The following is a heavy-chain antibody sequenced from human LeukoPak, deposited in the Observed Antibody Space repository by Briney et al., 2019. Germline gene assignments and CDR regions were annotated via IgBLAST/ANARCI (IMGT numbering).Heavy chain of an antibody. D-gene: IGHD2-2*02. CDR2: IYYSGST. CDR3: ARIVVVPAAIGQLDY. CDR1: GGSISSSSYY. J-gene: IGHJ4*02. V-gene: IGHV4-39*01. Sequence: SETLSLTCTVSGGSISSSSYYWGWIRQPPGKGLEWIGSIYYSGSTYYNPSLKSRVTISVDTSKNQFSLKLSSVTAADTAVYYCARIVVVPAAIGQLDYWGQGTLVTVSS.